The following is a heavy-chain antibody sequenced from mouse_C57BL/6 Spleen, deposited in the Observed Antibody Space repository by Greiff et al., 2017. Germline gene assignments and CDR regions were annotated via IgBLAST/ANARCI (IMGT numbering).Heavy chain of an antibody. D-gene: IGHD3-1*01. V-gene: IGHV7-3*01. CDR2: IRNKANGYTT. CDR1: GFTFTDYY. Sequence: EVKLMESGGGLVQPGGSLSLSCAASGFTFTDYYMSWVRQPPGKALEWLGFIRNKANGYTTEYSASVKGRFTISRVNSQSILYLQMNALRAEDSATYYCASRAGVFAYWGQGTLVTVSA. J-gene: IGHJ3*01. CDR3: ASRAGVFAY.